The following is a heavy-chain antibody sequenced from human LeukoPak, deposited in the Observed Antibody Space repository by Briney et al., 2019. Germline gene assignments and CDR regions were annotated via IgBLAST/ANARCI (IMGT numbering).Heavy chain of an antibody. D-gene: IGHD1-7*01. V-gene: IGHV3-7*01. J-gene: IGHJ4*02. CDR2: IKQDGSEK. CDR3: ATSRTFDY. CDR1: GFTFNSYW. Sequence: GGSLRLSCAASGFTFNSYWMNWVRQAPGKGLEWVANIKQDGSEKYYVVSVKGQFTISRDNAENSLYLQMNSLRAEDTAVYYCATSRTFDYWGQGTLVTVSS.